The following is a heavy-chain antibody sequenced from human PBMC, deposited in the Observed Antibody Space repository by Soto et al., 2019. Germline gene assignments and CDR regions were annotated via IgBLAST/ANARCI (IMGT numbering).Heavy chain of an antibody. D-gene: IGHD3-22*01. J-gene: IGHJ4*02. V-gene: IGHV1-2*04. CDR1: GYTFTGYY. CDR3: ARDFGPGYFYGSSGYSAFDY. Sequence: QVQLVQSGAEVKKPGASVKVSCKASGYTFTGYYMHWVRQAPGQGLEWMGWINPNSGGTNYAQKFQGWVTMTRDTPISTAYMELSRLRSDDTAVYYCARDFGPGYFYGSSGYSAFDYWGQGTLVTVSS. CDR2: INPNSGGT.